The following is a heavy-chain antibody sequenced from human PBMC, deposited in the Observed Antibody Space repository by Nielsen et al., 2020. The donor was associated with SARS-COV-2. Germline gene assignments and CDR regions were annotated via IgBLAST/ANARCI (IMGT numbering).Heavy chain of an antibody. J-gene: IGHJ4*02. Sequence: ASVKVSCKASGYTFTSYAMNWVRQAPGQGLEWMGWINTNTGNPTYAQGFTGRFVFSLDTSVSTAYLQISSLKAEDTAVYYCARVVRKITFGGVIAHFDYWGQGTLVTVSS. V-gene: IGHV7-4-1*02. CDR3: ARVVRKITFGGVIAHFDY. CDR1: GYTFTSYA. CDR2: INTNTGNP. D-gene: IGHD3-16*02.